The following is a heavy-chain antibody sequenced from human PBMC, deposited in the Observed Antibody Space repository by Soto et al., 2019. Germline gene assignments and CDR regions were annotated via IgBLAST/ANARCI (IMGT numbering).Heavy chain of an antibody. Sequence: SETLSLTCTVSGGSISSGGYYWSWIRQHPGKGLEWIGYIYYSGSTYYNPSLKSRVTISVDTSKNQSSLKLSSVTAADTAVYYCARDNGDYDILTGSYYFDYWGQGTLVTVSS. J-gene: IGHJ4*02. CDR2: IYYSGST. CDR3: ARDNGDYDILTGSYYFDY. CDR1: GGSISSGGYY. D-gene: IGHD3-9*01. V-gene: IGHV4-31*03.